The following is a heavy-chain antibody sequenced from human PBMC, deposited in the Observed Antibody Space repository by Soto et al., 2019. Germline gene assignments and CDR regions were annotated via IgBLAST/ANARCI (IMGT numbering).Heavy chain of an antibody. CDR2: MNPNSGNT. D-gene: IGHD2-2*01. J-gene: IGHJ6*02. CDR1: GYTFTSYD. CDR3: ATASAPAATRGMDV. Sequence: ASVKVSCKASGYTFTSYDINWVRQATGQGLEWMGWMNPNSGNTGYAQKFQGRVTMTRNTSISTAYMELSSLRSEDTAVYYCATASAPAATRGMDVSRPGTTVPVS. V-gene: IGHV1-8*01.